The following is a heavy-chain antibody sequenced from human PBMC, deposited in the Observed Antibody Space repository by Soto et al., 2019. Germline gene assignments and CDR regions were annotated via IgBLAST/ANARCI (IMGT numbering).Heavy chain of an antibody. J-gene: IGHJ4*02. CDR1: GGTFSSYT. Sequence: GASVKVSCKASGGTFSSYTISWVRQAPGQGLEWMGRIIPILGIANYAQKFQGRVTITADKSTSTAYMELSSLRSEDTAVYYCARDSGYDSNSYYFDYWGQGTLVTVSS. D-gene: IGHD5-12*01. CDR3: ARDSGYDSNSYYFDY. V-gene: IGHV1-69*04. CDR2: IIPILGIA.